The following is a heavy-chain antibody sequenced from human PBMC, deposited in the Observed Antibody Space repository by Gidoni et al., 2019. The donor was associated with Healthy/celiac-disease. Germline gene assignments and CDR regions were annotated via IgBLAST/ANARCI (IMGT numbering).Heavy chain of an antibody. V-gene: IGHV3-43*01. CDR2: ISWDGGST. CDR1: GFTFDDYT. D-gene: IGHD6-13*01. CDR3: AKERGQQLSH. J-gene: IGHJ4*02. Sequence: EVQLVESGGVVVQPEGSLSLSCAASGFTFDDYTMSWVRQAPGKGLEWVSLISWDGGSTYYADSVKGRFTISRDNSKNSLYLQMNSLRTEDTALYYCAKERGQQLSHWGQGTLVTVSS.